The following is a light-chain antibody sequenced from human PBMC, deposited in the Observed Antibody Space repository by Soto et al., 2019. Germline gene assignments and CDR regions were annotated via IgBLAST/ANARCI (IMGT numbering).Light chain of an antibody. CDR2: GAS. CDR3: QQYDISPIT. CDR1: QSVTSTY. Sequence: IVMTQSPATLSVSPGERATLSCRASQSVTSTYLAWYQQKPGQAPRVLIYGASSRATGIPDRFSGSGSATDFTLTISRLEPEDFAVYYCQQYDISPITFGQGTRLEIK. V-gene: IGKV3-20*01. J-gene: IGKJ5*01.